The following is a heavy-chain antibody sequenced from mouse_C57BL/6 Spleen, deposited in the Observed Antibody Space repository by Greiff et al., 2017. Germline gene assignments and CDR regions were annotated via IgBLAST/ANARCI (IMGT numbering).Heavy chain of an antibody. CDR1: GYTFTNYW. CDR2: IYPGGGYT. V-gene: IGHV1-63*01. J-gene: IGHJ2*01. CDR3: ERWTEDGSRYYFDY. D-gene: IGHD1-1*01. Sequence: VKLQESGAELVRPGTSVKMSCKASGYTFTNYWIGWAKQRPGHGLEWIGDIYPGGGYTNYYEKFKGKATLTADKSSSTAYMQFSSLTSGDSAIYSGERWTEDGSRYYFDYWCQGTTLTVSS.